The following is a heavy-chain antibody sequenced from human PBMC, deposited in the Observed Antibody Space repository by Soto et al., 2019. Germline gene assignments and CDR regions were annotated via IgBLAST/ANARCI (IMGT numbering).Heavy chain of an antibody. V-gene: IGHV1-2*02. CDR2: INPNSGDT. J-gene: IGHJ4*02. Sequence: QVQLVQSGAEVKKPGASVNVPCEASGYTFTGSSIHWVRQAPGQGLEWMGYINPNSGDTIFAQKFQGRVTMTRDTSISTAYMQLSRVASDDTAVYYCARDLTGDPTYWGQGTLVTVSS. D-gene: IGHD7-27*01. CDR1: GYTFTGSS. CDR3: ARDLTGDPTY.